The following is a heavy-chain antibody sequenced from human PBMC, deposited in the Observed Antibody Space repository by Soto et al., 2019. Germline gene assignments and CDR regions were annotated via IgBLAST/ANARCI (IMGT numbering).Heavy chain of an antibody. CDR1: GGTFSSYA. D-gene: IGHD6-13*01. Sequence: GASVKVSCKASGGTFSSYAISWVRQAPGQGLEWMGGIIPIFGTANYAQKFQGRVTITADESTSTAYMELSSLRSEDTAVYYCARAPKGARRIAAAGTSGVWYYYYGMDVWGQGTTVTV. J-gene: IGHJ6*02. CDR3: ARAPKGARRIAAAGTSGVWYYYYGMDV. CDR2: IIPIFGTA. V-gene: IGHV1-69*13.